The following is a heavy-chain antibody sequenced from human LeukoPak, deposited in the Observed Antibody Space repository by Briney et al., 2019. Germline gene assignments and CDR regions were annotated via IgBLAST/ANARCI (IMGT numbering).Heavy chain of an antibody. J-gene: IGHJ5*02. V-gene: IGHV1-69*06. CDR2: IIPIIGTP. CDR3: ARGRKGSSSYGLGNWFDP. D-gene: IGHD6-13*01. Sequence: ASVKVSCKASGGTFSSYVISWVRQAPGQGLEWMGGIIPIIGTPKYAQKFQDRVTITADKSTSTAFMELSSLRSEDTAVYYCARGRKGSSSYGLGNWFDPWGQGTLVTVSS. CDR1: GGTFSSYV.